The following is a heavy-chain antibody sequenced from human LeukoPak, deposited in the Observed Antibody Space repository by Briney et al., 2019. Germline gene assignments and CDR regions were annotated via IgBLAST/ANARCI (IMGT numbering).Heavy chain of an antibody. CDR3: ARRGLVVVPL. V-gene: IGHV4-39*01. CDR1: GGSVSSSDSY. CDR2: IYYGGTT. J-gene: IGHJ4*02. Sequence: SETLSLTCTVSGGSVSSSDSYWVWVRQPPGKGLEWIGSIYYGGTTYYNPSLKSRVTISADMSKNQFSLEVTSVTAADTAVYYCARRGLVVVPLWGQGTLVTVSS. D-gene: IGHD2-21*01.